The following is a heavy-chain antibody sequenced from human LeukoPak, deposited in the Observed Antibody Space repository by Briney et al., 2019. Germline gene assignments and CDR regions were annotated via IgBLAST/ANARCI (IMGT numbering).Heavy chain of an antibody. CDR3: ARRYCSSTSCYAFDY. D-gene: IGHD2-2*01. J-gene: IGHJ4*02. CDR1: GGSFSGYY. CDR2: INHSGST. Sequence: SETLSLTCAVYGGSFSGYYWSWIRQPPGKGLEWIGEINHSGSTNYNPSLKSRVTISVDTSKNQFSLKLSSVTAADTAVYYCARRYCSSTSCYAFDYWGQGTLATVSS. V-gene: IGHV4-34*01.